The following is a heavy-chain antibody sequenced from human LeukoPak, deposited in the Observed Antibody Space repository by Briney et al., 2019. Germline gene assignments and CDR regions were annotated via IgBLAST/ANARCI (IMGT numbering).Heavy chain of an antibody. V-gene: IGHV3-20*04. CDR3: ARNFGGGDSSGPYY. D-gene: IGHD3-22*01. CDR1: GFTFNDYG. CDR2: INWNGGRT. J-gene: IGHJ4*02. Sequence: GGSLRLSCAASGFTFNDYGMSWVRQAPGKGLEWVSGINWNGGRTGYADSMKGRFIISRDDAKNSLYLQVNSLRAEDTALYYCARNFGGGDSSGPYYWGQGTLVTVSS.